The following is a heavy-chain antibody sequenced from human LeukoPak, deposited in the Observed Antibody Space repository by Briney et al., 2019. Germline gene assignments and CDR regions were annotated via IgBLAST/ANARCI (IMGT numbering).Heavy chain of an antibody. D-gene: IGHD5-12*01. Sequence: PSETLSLTCTVSGGSISSGSYYWSWIRQPAGKGLEWIGRIYTSGSTNYNPSLKSRVTISVDTSKNQFSLKLNSVTAADTAVYYCARDLVAPRRVNAFDIWGQGTMVTVSS. CDR3: ARDLVAPRRVNAFDI. CDR1: GGSISSGSYY. J-gene: IGHJ3*02. CDR2: IYTSGST. V-gene: IGHV4-61*02.